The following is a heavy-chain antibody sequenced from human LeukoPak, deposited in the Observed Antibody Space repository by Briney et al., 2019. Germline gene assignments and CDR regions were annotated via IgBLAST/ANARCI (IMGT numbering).Heavy chain of an antibody. Sequence: ASVKVSCKASGYTFTGYYMHWVRQAPGQGLEWMGWINPNSGGTNYAQKFQGRVTMTRDTSISTAYMELSRLRSDDTAVYYCARDLRIFGVNNYFDYWGQGTLVTVSS. CDR2: INPNSGGT. J-gene: IGHJ4*02. D-gene: IGHD3-3*01. V-gene: IGHV1-2*02. CDR1: GYTFTGYY. CDR3: ARDLRIFGVNNYFDY.